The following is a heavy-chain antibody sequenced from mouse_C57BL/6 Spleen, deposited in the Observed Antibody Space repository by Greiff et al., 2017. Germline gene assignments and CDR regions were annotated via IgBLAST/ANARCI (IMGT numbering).Heavy chain of an antibody. V-gene: IGHV1-26*01. Sequence: VQLQQSGPELVKPGASVKISCKASGYTFTDYYMNWVKQSHGKSLEWIGDINPNNGGTSYNQKFKGKATLTVDKSSSTADMELRSLTSEDSAVYYCAHGYYAMDYWGQGTSVTVSS. CDR1: GYTFTDYY. CDR3: AHGYYAMDY. CDR2: INPNNGGT. J-gene: IGHJ4*01.